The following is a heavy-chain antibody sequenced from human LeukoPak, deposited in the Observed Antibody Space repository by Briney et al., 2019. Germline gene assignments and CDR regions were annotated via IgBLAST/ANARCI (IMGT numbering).Heavy chain of an antibody. CDR3: VLRYFDWLFDY. D-gene: IGHD3-9*01. Sequence: SETLSLTCAVSGGSISSSNWWSWVRQPPGKGLEWIGEIYHSGSTNYNPSLKSRVTISVDKSKNQFSLKLSSVTAADTAVYYCVLRYFDWLFDYWGQGTLVTVSP. CDR1: GGSISSSNW. CDR2: IYHSGST. V-gene: IGHV4-4*02. J-gene: IGHJ4*02.